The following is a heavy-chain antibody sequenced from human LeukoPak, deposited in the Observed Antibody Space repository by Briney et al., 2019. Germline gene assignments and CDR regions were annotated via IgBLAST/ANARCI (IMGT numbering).Heavy chain of an antibody. CDR1: GFTFSSYA. D-gene: IGHD3-9*01. CDR3: AKFGRYFDCLLSYFDY. V-gene: IGHV3-23*01. J-gene: IGHJ4*02. CDR2: ISGSGGST. Sequence: GGSLRLSCAASGFTFSSYAMSWVRQAPGKGLEWVSAISGSGGSTYYADSVKGRFTISRDNSKNTLYLQMNSLRAEDTAVYYCAKFGRYFDCLLSYFDYWGQGTLVTVSS.